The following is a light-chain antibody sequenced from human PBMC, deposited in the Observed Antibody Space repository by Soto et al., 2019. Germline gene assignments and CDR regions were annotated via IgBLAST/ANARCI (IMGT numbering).Light chain of an antibody. Sequence: QSVLTQPPSVSGAPGQRVTISCTGSSSNIGAGYEVHWYQQIPGTAPKLLIYGNTNRPSGVPDRFSASKSGTSASLAITGLQAEGEADYYCQAYESSLSGWIFGGGTKLTVL. V-gene: IGLV1-40*01. CDR3: QAYESSLSGWI. CDR1: SSNIGAGYE. J-gene: IGLJ2*01. CDR2: GNT.